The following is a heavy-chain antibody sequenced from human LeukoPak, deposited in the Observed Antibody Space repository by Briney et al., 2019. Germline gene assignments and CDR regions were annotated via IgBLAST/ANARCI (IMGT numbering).Heavy chain of an antibody. J-gene: IGHJ5*02. CDR2: INPNSGGT. CDR1: GYTFTGYY. Sequence: ASVKVSCKASGYTFTGYYMHWVRQAPGQGLEWMGWINPNSGGTNYAQKFQGRVTMTRDTSISTAYMELSRLRSDDTAVYYCTRDGGDYDFWTGPGYNWFDPWGQGTLVTVSS. CDR3: TRDGGDYDFWTGPGYNWFDP. V-gene: IGHV1-2*02. D-gene: IGHD3-3*01.